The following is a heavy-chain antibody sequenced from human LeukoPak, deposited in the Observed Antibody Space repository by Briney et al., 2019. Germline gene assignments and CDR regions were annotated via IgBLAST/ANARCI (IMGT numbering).Heavy chain of an antibody. Sequence: GGSLRLSCAASGFTFSNYAMSWVRQTPGKGLEWVSAISGSGGSTYYVDSVKGRFTIARDNSKNTLYLQMNSLRAEDTALYYCAKDPLRYYDSPGENWFDPWGQGTLVTVSS. D-gene: IGHD3-22*01. J-gene: IGHJ5*02. CDR3: AKDPLRYYDSPGENWFDP. V-gene: IGHV3-23*01. CDR1: GFTFSNYA. CDR2: ISGSGGST.